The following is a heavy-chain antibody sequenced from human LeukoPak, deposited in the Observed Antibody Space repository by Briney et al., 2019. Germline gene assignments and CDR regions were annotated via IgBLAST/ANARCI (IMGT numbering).Heavy chain of an antibody. Sequence: GGSLRLSCAAFGFTFSDYGMSWVRQAPGKGLEWISGISGSGRSTFYADSVKGRFTISRDNSKNTLYLQMNSLRAEDTAVYYCAKRHTMNWFDPWGQGTLVTVSS. CDR1: GFTFSDYG. J-gene: IGHJ5*02. V-gene: IGHV3-23*01. D-gene: IGHD3-3*01. CDR2: ISGSGRST. CDR3: AKRHTMNWFDP.